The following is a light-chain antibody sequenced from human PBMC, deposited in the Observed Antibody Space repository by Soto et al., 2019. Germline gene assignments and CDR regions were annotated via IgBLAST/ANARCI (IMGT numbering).Light chain of an antibody. CDR1: QSVSSDY. Sequence: EIVMTQSPATLSLSPGERATLSCRASQSVSSDYVAWYQQKPGQAPRVLIFGASSRATGIPDRFSGSGSGTDFTLTISRLEPEDFAVYCCQQYGSSPATFGGGTKVDIK. CDR2: GAS. V-gene: IGKV3-20*01. J-gene: IGKJ4*01. CDR3: QQYGSSPAT.